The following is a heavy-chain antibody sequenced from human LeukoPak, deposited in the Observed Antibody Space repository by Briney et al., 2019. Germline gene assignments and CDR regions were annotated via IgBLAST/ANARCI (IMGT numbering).Heavy chain of an antibody. V-gene: IGHV4-59*08. CDR2: ISYSGST. CDR1: GGSLISYY. J-gene: IGHJ3*02. D-gene: IGHD3-9*01. CDR3: ARQGYDILTGYIDAFDI. Sequence: PSETLSLTCTVSGGSLISYYWSWIRQPPGKGLEWIGYISYSGSTNYNPSLKSRVTISIDTSKNQFSPKLRSVTAADTAIYYCARQGYDILTGYIDAFDIWGQGTMVTVSS.